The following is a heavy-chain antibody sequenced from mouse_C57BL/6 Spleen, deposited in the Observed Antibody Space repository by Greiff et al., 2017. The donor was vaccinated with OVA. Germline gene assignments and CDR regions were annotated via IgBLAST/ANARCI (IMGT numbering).Heavy chain of an antibody. Sequence: DVKLVESGGGLVKPGGSLKLSCAASGFTFSDYGMHWVRQAPEKGLEWVAYISSGSSTIYYADTVKGRFTISRDNAKNTLFLQMTSLRSEDTAMYYCARGAQATWFAYWGQGTLVTVSA. D-gene: IGHD3-2*02. CDR1: GFTFSDYG. V-gene: IGHV5-17*01. CDR2: ISSGSSTI. CDR3: ARGAQATWFAY. J-gene: IGHJ3*01.